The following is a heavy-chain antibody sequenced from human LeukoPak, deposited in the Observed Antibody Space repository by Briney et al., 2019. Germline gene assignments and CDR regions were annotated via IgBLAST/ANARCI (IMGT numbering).Heavy chain of an antibody. CDR1: GFTFSSYG. CDR3: ATNGKTSGWYSTSTGMAV. Sequence: GGSLRLSCAASGFTFSSYGMHWVRQAPGKGLEWVAFIRYDGSNKYYADSVKGRFTISRDNSKNTLYLQMNSLRAEDTAVYYCATNGKTSGWYSTSTGMAVGGKGTPATVS. J-gene: IGHJ6*04. D-gene: IGHD6-19*01. CDR2: IRYDGSNK. V-gene: IGHV3-30*02.